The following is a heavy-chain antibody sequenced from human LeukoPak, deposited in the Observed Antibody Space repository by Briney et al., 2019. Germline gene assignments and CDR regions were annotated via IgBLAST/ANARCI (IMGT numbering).Heavy chain of an antibody. CDR2: ISAYNGNT. CDR1: GYTFTSYG. J-gene: IGHJ5*02. V-gene: IGHV1-18*01. CDR3: ARRGGQWLDNWFDP. Sequence: ASVEVSCKASGYTFTSYGNSWVRQAPGQGLDWMGWISAYNGNTNYAQKLQGRVTMTTDTSTSTAYMELRSLRSDDTAVYYCARRGGQWLDNWFDPWGQGTLVTVSS. D-gene: IGHD6-19*01.